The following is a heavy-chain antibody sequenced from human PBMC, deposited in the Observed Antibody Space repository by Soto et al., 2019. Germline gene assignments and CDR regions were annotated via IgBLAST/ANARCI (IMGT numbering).Heavy chain of an antibody. CDR2: IKQDGGDE. J-gene: IGHJ3*01. V-gene: IGHV3-7*01. CDR3: ARVYYESRGPTKYRAFDL. Sequence: EVQLVESGGGLVQPGGSLRLSCAASGFTFSDFSMSWVRQSPGKGLEGVANIKQDGGDEDYLDSVKGRLTISRDNAKHSLYLQMTSLRAEDTAVYYCARVYYESRGPTKYRAFDLWGQGTMVTVSS. D-gene: IGHD3-22*01. CDR1: GFTFSDFS.